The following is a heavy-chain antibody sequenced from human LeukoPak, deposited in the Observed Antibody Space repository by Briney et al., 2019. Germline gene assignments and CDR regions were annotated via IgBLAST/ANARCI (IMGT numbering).Heavy chain of an antibody. D-gene: IGHD1-26*01. Sequence: PGGSLRLSCATSGFTFKAYTMNWVRQAPGKGLEWVAFLPDDGSKIYYGDSVKGRFTISRDKPKNTLYLQMNSLRAEDTAVYYCARGGGSYPDYWGQGTLVTVSS. J-gene: IGHJ4*02. V-gene: IGHV3-30*02. CDR3: ARGGGSYPDY. CDR1: GFTFKAYT. CDR2: LPDDGSKI.